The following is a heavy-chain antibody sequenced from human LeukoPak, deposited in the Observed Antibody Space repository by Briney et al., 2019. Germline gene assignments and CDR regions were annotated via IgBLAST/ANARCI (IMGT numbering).Heavy chain of an antibody. J-gene: IGHJ4*02. CDR1: GGSISSSSYY. Sequence: SETLSLTCTVSGGSISSSSYYWGWIRQPPGKGLEWIGSIYYSGSTYYNPSLKSRVAISVDTSKNQFSLKLSSVTAADTAVYYCASTVTTDGFYFDYWGQGTLVTVSS. D-gene: IGHD4-17*01. V-gene: IGHV4-39*07. CDR2: IYYSGST. CDR3: ASTVTTDGFYFDY.